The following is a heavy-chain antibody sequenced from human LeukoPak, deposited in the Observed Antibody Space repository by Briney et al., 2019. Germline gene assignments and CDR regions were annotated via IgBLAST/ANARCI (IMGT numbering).Heavy chain of an antibody. V-gene: IGHV1-2*02. CDR2: INPNSGGT. J-gene: IGHJ4*02. CDR3: ARGPYYDFWSGFY. CDR1: GYTFTGYY. D-gene: IGHD3-3*01. Sequence: ASVKVSCKASGYTFTGYYMHWVRQAPGQGLEWMGWINPNSGGTNYAQKFQGRVTMTRDTSISTAYMELSRLRSDDTAVYYCARGPYYDFWSGFYWGQGTLVTVSS.